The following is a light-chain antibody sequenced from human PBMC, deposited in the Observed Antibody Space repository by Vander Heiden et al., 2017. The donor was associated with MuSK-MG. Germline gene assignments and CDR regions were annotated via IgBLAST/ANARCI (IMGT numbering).Light chain of an antibody. J-gene: IGKJ4*01. Sequence: DIQMTQSPSSLSASVGDRVTITCRASQTIRNFLNWYQQIPGRAPKLLISAASSLQSGVRSRYSGRGSGTDFSLTVNRMQLEDFATYYCQEGVSSANTFGGGTKVVIK. CDR3: QEGVSSANT. CDR1: QTIRNF. CDR2: AAS. V-gene: IGKV1-39*01.